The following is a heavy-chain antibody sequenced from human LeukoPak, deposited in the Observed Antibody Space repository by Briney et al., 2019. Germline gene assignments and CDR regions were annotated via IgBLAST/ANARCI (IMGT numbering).Heavy chain of an antibody. CDR1: GFTLRSYW. D-gene: IGHD2-21*02. CDR3: ARDVFCGGDCYSPKCN. V-gene: IGHV3-7*01. Sequence: GGSLRLSCAASGFTLRSYWMSWVRQAPGKGLEWVANINQDGSEKYYVDSVKGRFTISRDNAENSLFLQLNSLRAEDTAVYYCARDVFCGGDCYSPKCNWGQGTLVTVSS. CDR2: INQDGSEK. J-gene: IGHJ4*02.